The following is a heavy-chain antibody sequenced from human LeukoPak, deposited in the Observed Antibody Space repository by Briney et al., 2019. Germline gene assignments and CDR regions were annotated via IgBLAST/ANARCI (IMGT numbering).Heavy chain of an antibody. D-gene: IGHD5-18*01. CDR3: AVGYSYGSHQVDAFDI. J-gene: IGHJ3*02. V-gene: IGHV4-31*03. CDR1: GGSISSGGYY. CDR2: IYYSGST. Sequence: SQTLSLTCTVSGGSISSGGYYWSWIRQHPGKGPEWIGYIYYSGSTYYNPSLKRRVTISVDTSKNQFSLKLSSVTAADTAVYYCAVGYSYGSHQVDAFDIWGQGTMVTVSS.